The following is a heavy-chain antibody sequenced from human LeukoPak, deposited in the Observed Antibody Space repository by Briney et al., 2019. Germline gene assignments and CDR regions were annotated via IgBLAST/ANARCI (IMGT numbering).Heavy chain of an antibody. V-gene: IGHV4-59*01. CDR2: IYYSGST. J-gene: IGHJ1*01. Sequence: PSETLSLTXTVSGGSISSYYWSWIGQPPGKGLEWIGYIYYSGSTNYNPSLKSRVTISVDTSKNQFSLKLSSVTAADTAVYYCARGFEYFQHWGQGTLVTVSS. CDR3: ARGFEYFQH. CDR1: GGSISSYY.